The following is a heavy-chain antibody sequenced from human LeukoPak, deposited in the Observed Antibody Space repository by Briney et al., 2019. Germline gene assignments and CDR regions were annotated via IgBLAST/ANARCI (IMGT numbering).Heavy chain of an antibody. V-gene: IGHV3-33*01. CDR3: ARDSIGPFDY. CDR2: IWYDGSKK. Sequence: GGSLRLSCAASGLSFRSYGMHWVRQAPGKGLEWVAVIWYDGSKKYYADSVKGRFTISRDNSKNTLYLQMNSLRAEDTAVYYCARDSIGPFDYWGQGTLVTVSS. CDR1: GLSFRSYG. J-gene: IGHJ4*02.